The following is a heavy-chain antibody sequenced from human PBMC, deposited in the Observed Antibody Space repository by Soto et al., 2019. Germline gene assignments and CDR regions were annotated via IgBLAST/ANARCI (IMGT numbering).Heavy chain of an antibody. J-gene: IGHJ2*01. CDR3: VKDDRIFGRPYFEL. Sequence: EEQLLESGGGLIQPGGSLRLACAASGFTFSSYAMTWVRQAPGKGLEWVSSISFSDGGTYYADSVKGRLTISRDNSKNTLFLQMNSLRVEDTAVYYCVKDDRIFGRPYFELWGRGTLVTVSS. D-gene: IGHD3-3*01. CDR2: ISFSDGGT. CDR1: GFTFSSYA. V-gene: IGHV3-23*01.